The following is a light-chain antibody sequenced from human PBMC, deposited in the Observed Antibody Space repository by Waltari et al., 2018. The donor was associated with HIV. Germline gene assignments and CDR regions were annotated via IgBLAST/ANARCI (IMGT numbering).Light chain of an antibody. J-gene: IGLJ3*02. CDR2: SND. V-gene: IGLV1-44*01. CDR1: STNLGTNI. CDR3: AAWDDSLNGM. Sequence: QSVLTQPPPASGTPGPNVPISCSGSSTNLGTNIVNWYQQVPEAAPKLLNYSNDQRPSGVPHRFSGSKSGTSASLAISGLQSADEADYYCAAWDDSLNGMFGGGTKLTV.